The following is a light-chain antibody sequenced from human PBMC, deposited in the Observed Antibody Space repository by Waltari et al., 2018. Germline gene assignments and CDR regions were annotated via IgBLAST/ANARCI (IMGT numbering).Light chain of an antibody. V-gene: IGLV3-1*01. CDR3: QAWDSSTAV. CDR2: QDS. J-gene: IGLJ7*01. CDR1: KLGDKY. Sequence: SYELTQPPSVSVSPGPTASITCSGEKLGDKYACWYQQKPGQSPVLVIYQDSKRPSGIPERFSGSNSGNTATLTISGTQAMDEADYYCQAWDSSTAVFGGGTQLTVL.